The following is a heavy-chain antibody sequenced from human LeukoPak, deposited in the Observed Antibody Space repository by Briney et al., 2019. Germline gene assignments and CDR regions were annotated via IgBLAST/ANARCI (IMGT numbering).Heavy chain of an antibody. CDR2: MYYSGNT. Sequence: SETLSLTCTVSGGSIRSSSYYWGWIRQPPGKGLEWIGSMYYSGNTYYNPSLKSRVTISVDTSKNQFSLKLSSVTAADTAVYYCARNIAVAGRGDYMDVWGKGTTVTISS. V-gene: IGHV4-39*01. CDR1: GGSIRSSSYY. J-gene: IGHJ6*03. CDR3: ARNIAVAGRGDYMDV. D-gene: IGHD6-19*01.